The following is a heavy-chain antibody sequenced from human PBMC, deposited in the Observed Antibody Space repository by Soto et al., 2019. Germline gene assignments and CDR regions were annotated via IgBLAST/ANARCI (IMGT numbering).Heavy chain of an antibody. CDR3: ARAYLPPSLTFTVTTELDYYYYYMDV. V-gene: IGHV3-48*01. CDR1: GFTFSSYS. CDR2: ISSSSSTI. D-gene: IGHD4-4*01. Sequence: EVQLVESGGGLVQPGGSLRLSCAASGFTFSSYSMNWVRQAPGKGLEWVSYISSSSSTIYYADSVKGRFTISRDNAKNSLYLHMNSLSAEDTAVYYCARAYLPPSLTFTVTTELDYYYYYMDVWGKGTTVTVSS. J-gene: IGHJ6*03.